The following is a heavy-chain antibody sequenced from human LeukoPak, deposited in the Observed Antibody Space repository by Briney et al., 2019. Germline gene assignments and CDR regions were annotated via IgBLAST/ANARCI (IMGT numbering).Heavy chain of an antibody. V-gene: IGHV3-7*01. Sequence: GGSLRLSCAASGFTFSSYWMSWVRQAPGKGLEWVANIKQDGSEKYYVDSVKGRFTISRDNAKNSLYLQMNSLRAEDTAVYYCARDITIFGVVIWGDYFDYWGQGTMVAVSS. CDR2: IKQDGSEK. CDR3: ARDITIFGVVIWGDYFDY. D-gene: IGHD3-3*01. J-gene: IGHJ4*03. CDR1: GFTFSSYW.